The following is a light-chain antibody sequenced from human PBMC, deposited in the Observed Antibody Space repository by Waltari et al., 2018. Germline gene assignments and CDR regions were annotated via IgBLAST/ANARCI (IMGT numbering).Light chain of an antibody. V-gene: IGLV1-44*01. Sequence: QSVLTQPPSASGTPGQRVTISCSGSSSNIGSNPVNWYQQLPGTAPNLLIYSNNQRPSGVPDRFSGSKSGTSASLAISGLQSEDEADYYCAAWDDSLNGPVVFGGGTKLTVL. CDR1: SSNIGSNP. J-gene: IGLJ2*01. CDR3: AAWDDSLNGPVV. CDR2: SNN.